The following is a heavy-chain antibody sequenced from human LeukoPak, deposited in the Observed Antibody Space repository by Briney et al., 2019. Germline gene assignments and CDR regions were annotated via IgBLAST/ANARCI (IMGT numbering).Heavy chain of an antibody. J-gene: IGHJ4*02. V-gene: IGHV3-23*01. Sequence: GGSLRLSCAASGFTFSSYAMSWVRQAPGKGPEWVSSISDSGGSTYYADSVKGRFTISRGNSKNTLYLQMNSLRAEDTAVYYCATPRGIVVVVAAPSFDYWGQGTLVTVSS. D-gene: IGHD2-15*01. CDR2: ISDSGGST. CDR3: ATPRGIVVVVAAPSFDY. CDR1: GFTFSSYA.